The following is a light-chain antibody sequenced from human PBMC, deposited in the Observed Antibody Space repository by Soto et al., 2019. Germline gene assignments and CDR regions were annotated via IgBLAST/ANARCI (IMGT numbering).Light chain of an antibody. V-gene: IGLV2-23*02. Sequence: QSALTQPASVSGSPGQSITISCTGTSSDVGSYNLVSWYQQHPGKAPKLMIYEVSKRPSGVSNRFSGSKSGNTASLTISGLQAGDEADYYCCLYAGSSTLVFGGGTKLTVL. J-gene: IGLJ2*01. CDR2: EVS. CDR1: SSDVGSYNL. CDR3: CLYAGSSTLV.